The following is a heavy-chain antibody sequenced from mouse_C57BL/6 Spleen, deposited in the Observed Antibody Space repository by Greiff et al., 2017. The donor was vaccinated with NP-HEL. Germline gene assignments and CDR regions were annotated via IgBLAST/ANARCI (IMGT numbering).Heavy chain of an antibody. Sequence: VKLQESGAELVRPGTSVKVSCKASGYAFTNYLIEWVKQRPGQGLEWIGVINPGSGGTNYNEKFKGKATLPEDQSSRPAYLQLSSLTSEDSAVYFCARRGVDYYAMDYWGQGTSVTVSS. J-gene: IGHJ4*01. CDR2: INPGSGGT. CDR3: ARRGVDYYAMDY. D-gene: IGHD1-1*02. V-gene: IGHV1-54*01. CDR1: GYAFTNYL.